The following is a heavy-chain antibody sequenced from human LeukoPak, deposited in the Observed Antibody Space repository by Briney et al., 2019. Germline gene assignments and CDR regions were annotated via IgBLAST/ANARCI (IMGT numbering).Heavy chain of an antibody. J-gene: IGHJ4*02. V-gene: IGHV4-39*07. CDR1: GGSISSSSYY. CDR3: AREGPYSKGYFDY. Sequence: SETLSLTCTVSGGSISSSSYYWGWIRQPPGKGLEWIGSIYYSGSTYYNPSLKSRVTISVDTSKNQFSLKLSSVTAADTAVYYCAREGPYSKGYFDYWGQGTLVTVSS. D-gene: IGHD4-11*01. CDR2: IYYSGST.